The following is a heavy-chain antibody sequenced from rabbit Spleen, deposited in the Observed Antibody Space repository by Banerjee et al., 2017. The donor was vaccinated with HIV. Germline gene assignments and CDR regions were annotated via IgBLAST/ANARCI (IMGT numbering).Heavy chain of an antibody. Sequence: QEQLVESGGGLVQPGGSLKLSCKASGFDFSVYGLSWVRQAPGKGLEWIGYIEPIFGRTYYASWVNGRFTISSHNAQNTLYLQLNSLTAADTATYFCARDWYSRGWGDFYGLDLWGPGTLVTVS. CDR3: ARDWYSRGWGDFYGLDL. D-gene: IGHD4-1*01. CDR2: IEPIFGRT. V-gene: IGHV1S47*01. J-gene: IGHJ6*01. CDR1: GFDFSVYG.